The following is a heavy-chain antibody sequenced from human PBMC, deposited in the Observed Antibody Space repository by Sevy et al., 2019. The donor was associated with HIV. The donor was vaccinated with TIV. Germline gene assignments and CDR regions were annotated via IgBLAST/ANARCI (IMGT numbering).Heavy chain of an antibody. D-gene: IGHD1-7*01. CDR2: ISYDGSNK. CDR1: GFTFSSYA. J-gene: IGHJ3*02. CDR3: ARGGITGTTPVAFDI. Sequence: GGSLRLSCAASGFTFSSYAMHWVRQAPGKGLEWVAVISYDGSNKYYADSVKGRFTISRDNSKNTLYLQMNSLRAEDTAVYYCARGGITGTTPVAFDIWGQGTMVTVSS. V-gene: IGHV3-30-3*01.